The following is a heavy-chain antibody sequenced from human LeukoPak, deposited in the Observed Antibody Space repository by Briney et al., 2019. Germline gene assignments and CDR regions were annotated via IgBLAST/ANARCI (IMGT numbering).Heavy chain of an antibody. V-gene: IGHV4-4*07. CDR2: IYTSGST. CDR3: ARVDVGATKVNYYYMDV. CDR1: GGSISSYY. J-gene: IGHJ6*03. Sequence: SETLSLTCTVSGGSISSYYWSWIRQPAGKGLEWIGRIYTSGSTNYNPSLKSRVTMSVDTSKNQFSLKLSSVTAADTAVYYCARVDVGATKVNYYYMDVWGKGTTITVSS. D-gene: IGHD1-26*01.